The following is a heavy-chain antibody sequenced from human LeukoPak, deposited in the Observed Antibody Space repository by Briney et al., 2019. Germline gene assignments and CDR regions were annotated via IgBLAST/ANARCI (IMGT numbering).Heavy chain of an antibody. CDR2: IYPVDSDT. D-gene: IGHD3-9*01. J-gene: IGHJ5*02. CDR1: GYSFTSYW. V-gene: IGHV5-51*01. Sequence: HGESLKISCKGSGYSFTSYWIGWVRQMPGKGLEWMGIIYPVDSDTRYSPSFQGQVTISADKSISTAYLQWSSLKASDTAIYYCTRQAAILTGSDFWFDPWGQGTLVTVSS. CDR3: TRQAAILTGSDFWFDP.